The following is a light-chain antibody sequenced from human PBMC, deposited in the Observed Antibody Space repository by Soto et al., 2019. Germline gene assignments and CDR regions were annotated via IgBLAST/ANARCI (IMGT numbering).Light chain of an antibody. CDR1: QSVSSSY. J-gene: IGKJ1*01. CDR2: GAS. CDR3: QRYGSSRT. Sequence: EIVLTQSPGPLSLSPGERATLSCRASQSVSSSYLAWYQQKPGQAPWLLHYGASSRATGIPDRFSGSGCGKDFPLTISRLGPEDFAVYSWQRYGSSRTFGQGTEVEIK. V-gene: IGKV3-20*01.